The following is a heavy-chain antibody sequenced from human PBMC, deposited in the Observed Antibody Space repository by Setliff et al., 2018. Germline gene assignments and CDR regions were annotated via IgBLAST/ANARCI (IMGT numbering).Heavy chain of an antibody. Sequence: GESLKISCKGSGYSFTSYWIGWVRQMPGKGLEWMGIIYPGDSDTRYSPSFQGQVTISADKSISTAYLQWSSLKASDTAMYYCAKQTRSNFWSGYFNWFDPWGQGTLVTVSS. CDR3: AKQTRSNFWSGYFNWFDP. V-gene: IGHV5-51*01. CDR1: GYSFTSYW. CDR2: IYPGDSDT. J-gene: IGHJ5*02. D-gene: IGHD3-3*01.